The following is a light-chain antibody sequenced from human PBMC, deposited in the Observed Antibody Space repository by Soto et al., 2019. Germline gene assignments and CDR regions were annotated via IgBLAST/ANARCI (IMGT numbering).Light chain of an antibody. J-gene: IGLJ2*01. Sequence: QSALTQAASVSGSPGQSITISCTGASSDFGDHKSVSWYQHHPGKAPKLIIYEVNYRPSGVSSRFSGSRSGNTASLTISGLQAEDEAHYYCSSSTDTSILFGEGTQLTVL. V-gene: IGLV2-14*01. CDR3: SSSTDTSIL. CDR2: EVN. CDR1: SSDFGDHKS.